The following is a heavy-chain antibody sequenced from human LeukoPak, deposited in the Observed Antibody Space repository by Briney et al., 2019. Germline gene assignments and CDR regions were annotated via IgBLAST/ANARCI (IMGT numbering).Heavy chain of an antibody. CDR3: ASGPPPDFDY. CDR2: IYTSGST. V-gene: IGHV4-4*07. J-gene: IGHJ4*02. CDR1: GGSISSYY. Sequence: SSETLSLTCTVSGGSISSYYWSWIRQPAVKGLEWIGRIYTSGSTDYNPSLKSRVTMSVDTSKNQFSLKLSSVTAADTAVYYCASGPPPDFDYWGQGTLVTVSS.